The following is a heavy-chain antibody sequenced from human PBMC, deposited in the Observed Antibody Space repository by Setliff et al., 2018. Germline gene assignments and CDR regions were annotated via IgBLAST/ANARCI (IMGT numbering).Heavy chain of an antibody. D-gene: IGHD3-9*01. J-gene: IGHJ5*02. Sequence: SETLSLTCTVSGGSITRHYYTWIRQPPGKGLEWIGTMYFSGNTYYDPSLKSRVTMSVDTSKNQFTLRLTSVTAADTAFYYCARTYDVLTGYSSWLDPWGQGTQVTVSS. V-gene: IGHV4-59*11. CDR2: MYFSGNT. CDR1: GGSITRHY. CDR3: ARTYDVLTGYSSWLDP.